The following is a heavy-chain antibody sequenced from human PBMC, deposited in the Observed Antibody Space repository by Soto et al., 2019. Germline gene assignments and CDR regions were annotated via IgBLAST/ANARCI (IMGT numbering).Heavy chain of an antibody. Sequence: EVPLVESGGGLVQPGGSLRLSCAASGFTFSSYDMHWVRQATGKGLEWVSAIGTAGDTYYPGSVKGRFTISRENAKNSLYLQMNSLRAGDTAVYYCARDPAGRYGMDVWGQGTTVTVSS. J-gene: IGHJ6*02. CDR2: IGTAGDT. CDR1: GFTFSSYD. V-gene: IGHV3-13*04. CDR3: ARDPAGRYGMDV.